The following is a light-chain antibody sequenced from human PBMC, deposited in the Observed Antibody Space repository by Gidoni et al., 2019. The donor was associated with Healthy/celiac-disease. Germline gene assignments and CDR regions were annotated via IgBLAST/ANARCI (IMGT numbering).Light chain of an antibody. V-gene: IGKV4-1*01. CDR2: WAS. CDR1: QSVLSSSNNKNY. CDR3: QQYYSTPIT. J-gene: IGKJ5*01. Sequence: IVMTQSPDSLAVSLGERATINCKSSQSVLSSSNNKNYLAWYQQKPGQPPKLLIYWASTRESGVPYRFSGSGSGTDFTLTISSLQAEDVAVYYCQQYYSTPITFGQGTRLEIK.